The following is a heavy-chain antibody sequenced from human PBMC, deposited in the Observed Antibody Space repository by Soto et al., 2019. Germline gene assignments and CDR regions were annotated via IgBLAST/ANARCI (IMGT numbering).Heavy chain of an antibody. D-gene: IGHD2-2*01. CDR3: ASAESDIVVVPAAMVFYYGMDV. Sequence: QVQLVQSGAEVKKPGSSVKVSCKASGGTFSSYAISWVRQAPGQGLEWMGGIIPIFGTANYAQKFQGRVPITADESTSTGYMELSSLRSEDTAVYYCASAESDIVVVPAAMVFYYGMDVWGQGTTVTVSS. V-gene: IGHV1-69*01. J-gene: IGHJ6*02. CDR2: IIPIFGTA. CDR1: GGTFSSYA.